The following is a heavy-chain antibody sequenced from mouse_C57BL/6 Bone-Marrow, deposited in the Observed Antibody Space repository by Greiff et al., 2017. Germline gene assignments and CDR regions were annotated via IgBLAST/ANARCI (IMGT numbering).Heavy chain of an antibody. CDR3: ARCYYGSFGY. V-gene: IGHV1-26*01. Sequence: EVQLQQSGPELVKPGASVKISCKASGYTFTDYYMNWVKQSHGKSLEWIGDINPNNGGTSYNQKFKGKATLTVDKSSSTAYMELRSLTSEDSAVYFCARCYYGSFGYWGQGTTLTVSS. D-gene: IGHD1-1*01. CDR2: INPNNGGT. CDR1: GYTFTDYY. J-gene: IGHJ2*01.